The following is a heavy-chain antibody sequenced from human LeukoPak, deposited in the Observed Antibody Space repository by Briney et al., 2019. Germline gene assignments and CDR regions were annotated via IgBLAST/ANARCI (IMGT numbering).Heavy chain of an antibody. J-gene: IGHJ4*02. V-gene: IGHV3-11*01. CDR1: GFTFSDYY. Sequence: GGSLRLSCAASGFTFSDYYMSWIRQAPGKGLEWVSYISSSGSTIYYADSVKGRFTISRDNAKNSLYLQMNSLRAEDTAVYYCARFSDYDFWEVFDYWGQGTLVTVSS. CDR3: ARFSDYDFWEVFDY. CDR2: ISSSGSTI. D-gene: IGHD3-3*01.